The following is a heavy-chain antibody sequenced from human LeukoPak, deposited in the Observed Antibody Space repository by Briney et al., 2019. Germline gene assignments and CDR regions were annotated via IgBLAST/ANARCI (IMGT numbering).Heavy chain of an antibody. D-gene: IGHD2-15*01. CDR2: ISGSGGST. J-gene: IGHJ4*02. Sequence: GGSLRLSCAASGFTFSSYAMSWVRQAPGKGLEWVSAISGSGGSTYYADSVKGRFTISRDNSKNTLYLQMNSLRAEDTAVYYCTVYCSGGSCGGYWGQGTLVTVSS. CDR3: TVYCSGGSCGGY. CDR1: GFTFSSYA. V-gene: IGHV3-23*01.